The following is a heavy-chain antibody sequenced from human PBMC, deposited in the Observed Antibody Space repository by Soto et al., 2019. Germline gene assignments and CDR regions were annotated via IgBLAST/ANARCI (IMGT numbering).Heavy chain of an antibody. D-gene: IGHD3-3*02. CDR3: ALRSMAVVPEY. CDR1: GDSISSYY. J-gene: IGHJ4*02. CDR2: LYYGRSA. V-gene: IGHV4-59*01. Sequence: QVQLQESGPGLVKPSETLSLTCAVSGDSISSYYCMWIRQPPGKGLESIGYLYYGRSANYNPSLKRRVTLSVDTSTNQCSLTLSSMTAADTDVYCCALRSMAVVPEYWGQGTLVTVSS.